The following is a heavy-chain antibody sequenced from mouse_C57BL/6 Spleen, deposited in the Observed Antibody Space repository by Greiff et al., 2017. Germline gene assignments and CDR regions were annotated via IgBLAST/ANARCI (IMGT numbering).Heavy chain of an antibody. Sequence: EVKLMESGGDLVKPGGSLKLSCAASGFTFSSYGMSWVRQTPDKRLEWVATISSGGSYTYYPDSVKGRFTISRDNAKNTLYLQMSSLKSEDTAMYYCARHHGTVVASPGYFDVWGTGTTVTVSS. CDR2: ISSGGSYT. CDR3: ARHHGTVVASPGYFDV. V-gene: IGHV5-6*01. CDR1: GFTFSSYG. J-gene: IGHJ1*03. D-gene: IGHD1-1*01.